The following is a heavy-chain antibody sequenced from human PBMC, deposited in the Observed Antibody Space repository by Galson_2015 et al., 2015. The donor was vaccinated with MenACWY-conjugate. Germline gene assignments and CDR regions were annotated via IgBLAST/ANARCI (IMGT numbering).Heavy chain of an antibody. CDR3: ARLGGNYRTTSHFDY. Sequence: SLRLSCAASGFTFSTYWLHWVRQAPGKGLGWVSRINSDGRSTSYADSVKGRFTISRDNAKNTLYLQMNSLRAEDTAVYYCARLGGNYRTTSHFDYWDQGTLVTVSS. J-gene: IGHJ4*02. CDR1: GFTFSTYW. V-gene: IGHV3-74*01. CDR2: INSDGRST. D-gene: IGHD1-26*01.